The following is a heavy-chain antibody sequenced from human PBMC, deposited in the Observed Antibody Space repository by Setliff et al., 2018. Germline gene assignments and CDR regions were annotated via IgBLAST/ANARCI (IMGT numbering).Heavy chain of an antibody. CDR2: TIPNFGTT. D-gene: IGHD5-18*01. J-gene: IGHJ6*03. V-gene: IGHV1-69*05. CDR3: AREGVDTRSSTDYRYYMDV. CDR1: GGTFSSYG. Sequence: SVKVSCKASGGTFSSYGISWVRQAPGQGLEWLGGTIPNFGTTNYAQEFQGRVTIITDESTRTAYMELSSLRFEDTAVYYCAREGVDTRSSTDYRYYMDVWGKGTTVTVSS.